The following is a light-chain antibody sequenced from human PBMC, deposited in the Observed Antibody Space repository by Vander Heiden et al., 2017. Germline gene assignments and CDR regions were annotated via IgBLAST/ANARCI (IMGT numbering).Light chain of an antibody. CDR1: QRDSSN. V-gene: IGKV3-15*01. J-gene: IGKJ2*01. CDR2: GAS. Sequence: ILMTQSPATLSVSSGYSATLSSRAGQRDSSNLAWYQQKPGQDPRILIYGASTRATGIPARCSGRGSGTEFTLTISSRQSEDFAVYYCQQYNNWPPVTFGQGTKLEIK. CDR3: QQYNNWPPVT.